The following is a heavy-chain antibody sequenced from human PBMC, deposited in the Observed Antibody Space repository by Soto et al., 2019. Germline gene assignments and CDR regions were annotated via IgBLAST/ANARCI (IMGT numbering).Heavy chain of an antibody. CDR1: GYLFTEND. CDR3: ARGVDDFWSGYYAGYDAFDI. D-gene: IGHD3-3*01. Sequence: QVQLVQSGSEVRRPGTSVKVSCKASGYLFTENDINWVRQATGQGPEWMGWMNPKSGNTGYAQKFQGRVSMTRDNSKTTAYMELSSLGSEDTAVYYCARGVDDFWSGYYAGYDAFDIWGQGTMVTVSS. CDR2: MNPKSGNT. J-gene: IGHJ3*02. V-gene: IGHV1-8*01.